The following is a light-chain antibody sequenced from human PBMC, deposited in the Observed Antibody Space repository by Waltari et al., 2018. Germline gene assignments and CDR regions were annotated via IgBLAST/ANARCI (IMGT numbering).Light chain of an antibody. CDR1: QSVLHSSNNKNY. V-gene: IGKV4-1*01. J-gene: IGKJ2*01. CDR3: LQYFTFPYT. CDR2: WAS. Sequence: DIVMTQSPDSLAVPLGEGATINCTSSQSVLHSSNNKNYLAWYRQRPGQPPTLLIPWASTRQSGVPDRLSGSGSGTDFSLTISSLQAEDVAVYYCLQYFTFPYTFGQGTKLEI.